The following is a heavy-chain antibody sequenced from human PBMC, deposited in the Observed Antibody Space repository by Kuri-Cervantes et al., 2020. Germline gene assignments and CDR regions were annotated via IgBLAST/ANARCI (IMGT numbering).Heavy chain of an antibody. CDR1: GFTFNSYG. D-gene: IGHD2-15*01. V-gene: IGHV3-33*01. CDR3: ARDRSSRDFDY. J-gene: IGHJ4*02. Sequence: LKISCAASGFTFNSYGMHWVRQAPGKGLEWVAVIWYDGSNKYYSDSVKGRFTISRDNSKNTLYLQMNSLRAEDTAVYYCARDRSSRDFDYWGQGTLVTVSS. CDR2: IWYDGSNK.